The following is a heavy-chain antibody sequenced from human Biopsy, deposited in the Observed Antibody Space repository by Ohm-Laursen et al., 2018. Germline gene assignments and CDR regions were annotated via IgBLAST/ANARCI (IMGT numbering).Heavy chain of an antibody. Sequence: TLSLTCTVSGDSVSSGSFFWSWIRQPPGKGLEWIGYIYYSGSTNYNPSLRSRVTISVDRSKNQFSLELSSVTAADTAVYYCARVGVGAPSIDYFDSWGQGALVTVSS. CDR3: ARVGVGAPSIDYFDS. D-gene: IGHD1-26*01. CDR2: IYYSGST. J-gene: IGHJ4*02. CDR1: GDSVSSGSFF. V-gene: IGHV4-61*01.